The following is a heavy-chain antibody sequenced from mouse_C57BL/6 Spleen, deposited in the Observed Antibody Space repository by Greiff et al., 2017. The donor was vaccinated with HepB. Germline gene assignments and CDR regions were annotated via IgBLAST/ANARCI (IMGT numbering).Heavy chain of an antibody. Sequence: QVQLQQSGAELVRPGTSVKVSCKASGYAFTNYLIEWVKQRPGQGLEWIGVINPGSGGTNYNEKFKGKATLTADKSSSTAYMQLSSLTSEDSAVYFCARSLYYYGSSTDYWGQGTTLTVSS. J-gene: IGHJ2*01. CDR3: ARSLYYYGSSTDY. D-gene: IGHD1-1*01. CDR2: INPGSGGT. V-gene: IGHV1-54*01. CDR1: GYAFTNYL.